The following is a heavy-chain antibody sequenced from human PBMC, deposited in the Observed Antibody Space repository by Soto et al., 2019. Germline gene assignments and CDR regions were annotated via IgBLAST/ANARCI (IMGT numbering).Heavy chain of an antibody. CDR3: ARDRGYDAHDYYYNAMDV. J-gene: IGHJ6*02. Sequence: EVQLVVSGGGLVKPGGSLRLSCISSGFTFRTYTMNWVRQDPGKGLEWVSGIRGFSPYTFYAESVKGRFTISRDNAKNSLYLQMDSLRAEDTAVYYCARDRGYDAHDYYYNAMDVWGQGTTVTVSS. CDR1: GFTFRTYT. D-gene: IGHD3-10*01. V-gene: IGHV3-21*01. CDR2: IRGFSPYT.